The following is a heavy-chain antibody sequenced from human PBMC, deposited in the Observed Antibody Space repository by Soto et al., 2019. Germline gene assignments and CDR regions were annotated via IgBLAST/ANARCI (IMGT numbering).Heavy chain of an antibody. D-gene: IGHD1-7*01. V-gene: IGHV6-1*01. J-gene: IGHJ6*03. CDR2: TYYRSCWYN. Sequence: QVQLQESGPGLVKPSQTLSLTCVISGDSVSSNSAALNWIRLSPSRGLEWLAMTYYRSCWYNDYAVSVRSRITVNPYTSTNQFSRQLTSVTPEVTAVYYCAGTTSHHCIYMDVWGKGATVTVSS. CDR1: GDSVSSNSAA. CDR3: AGTTSHHCIYMDV.